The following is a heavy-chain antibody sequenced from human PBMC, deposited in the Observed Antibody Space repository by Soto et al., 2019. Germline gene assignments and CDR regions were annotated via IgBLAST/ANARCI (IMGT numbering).Heavy chain of an antibody. CDR1: GFTFSSYG. Sequence: QVQLVESGGGVVQPGRSLRLSCPASGFTFSSYGMHWVRQAPGKGLEWVAFISYDGSNKYYADSVKGRFTISRDNXXNTLYLQMNSLRPEDTAVYYCAKDRCTNGVCYNDYWGQGTLVTVSS. CDR3: AKDRCTNGVCYNDY. CDR2: ISYDGSNK. V-gene: IGHV3-30*18. D-gene: IGHD2-8*01. J-gene: IGHJ4*02.